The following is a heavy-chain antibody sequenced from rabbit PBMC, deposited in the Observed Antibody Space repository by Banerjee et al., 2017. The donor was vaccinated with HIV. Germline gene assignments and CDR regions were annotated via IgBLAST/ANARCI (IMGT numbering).Heavy chain of an antibody. Sequence: QSLEESGGGLVQPGASLTLTCTASGFSFSTNTMCWVRQAPGKGLEWIACIDVSSSGRTFYASWAKGRFTISRTSSTTMALQMTSLTAADTATYFCAREDGGVGGYDNNLWGPGTLVTVS. J-gene: IGHJ4*01. D-gene: IGHD1-1*01. CDR2: IDVSSSGRT. V-gene: IGHV1S40*01. CDR3: AREDGGVGGYDNNL. CDR1: GFSFSTNT.